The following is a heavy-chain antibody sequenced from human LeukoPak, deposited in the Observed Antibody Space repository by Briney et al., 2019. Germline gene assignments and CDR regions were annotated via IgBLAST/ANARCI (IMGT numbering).Heavy chain of an antibody. J-gene: IGHJ4*02. D-gene: IGHD2-21*01. CDR1: GASVGRGSYY. V-gene: IGHV4-61*01. Sequence: SETLSLTCTVSGASVGRGSYYWGWIRQPPGKGLEWIGYIYYSGSTNYNPSLKSRVTISVDTSKNQFSLKLSSVTAADTAVYYCARGRSHMGYWGQGTLVTVSS. CDR3: ARGRSHMGY. CDR2: IYYSGST.